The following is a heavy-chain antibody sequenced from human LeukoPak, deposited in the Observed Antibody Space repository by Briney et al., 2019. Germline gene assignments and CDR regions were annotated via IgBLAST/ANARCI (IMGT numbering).Heavy chain of an antibody. CDR3: AKAQIVVVPAATYYFDY. Sequence: QAGGSLRPSCAASGFTFSSYAMSWVRQAPGKGLEWVSAISGSGGSTYYADSVKGRFTISRDNSKNTLYLQMNSLRAEDTAVYYCAKAQIVVVPAATYYFDYWGQGTLVTVSS. CDR2: ISGSGGST. J-gene: IGHJ4*02. V-gene: IGHV3-23*01. CDR1: GFTFSSYA. D-gene: IGHD2-2*01.